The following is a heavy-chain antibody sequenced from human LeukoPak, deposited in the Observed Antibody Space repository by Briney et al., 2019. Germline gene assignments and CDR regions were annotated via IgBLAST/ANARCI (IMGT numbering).Heavy chain of an antibody. V-gene: IGHV3-66*01. CDR3: AKAMDSSNWLPDY. D-gene: IGHD6-13*01. J-gene: IGHJ4*02. Sequence: GGSLRLSCAASGFTVSSNYMSWVRQAPGKGLEWVSVIYSGGSTYYADSVKGRFTISRDNSKNTLYLQMNSLRAEDTAVYYCAKAMDSSNWLPDYWGLGTLVTVSS. CDR2: IYSGGST. CDR1: GFTVSSNY.